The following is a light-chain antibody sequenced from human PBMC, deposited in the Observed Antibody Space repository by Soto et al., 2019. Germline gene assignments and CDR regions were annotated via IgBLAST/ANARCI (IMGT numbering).Light chain of an antibody. CDR3: CSYTRTSNHYF. Sequence: QSARTQPASVSGSPGQSITISCTGTSSDIGGYDYVSWYQHRPGKAPKLMIYEVRYRPSGVSNRFSGSKSGNTASLTISGLQAEDEAVYYCCSYTRTSNHYFFGSGTKVTVL. CDR1: SSDIGGYDY. V-gene: IGLV2-14*01. CDR2: EVR. J-gene: IGLJ1*01.